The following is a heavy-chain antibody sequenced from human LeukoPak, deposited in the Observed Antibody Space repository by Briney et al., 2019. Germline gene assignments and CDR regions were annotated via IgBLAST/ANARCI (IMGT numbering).Heavy chain of an antibody. CDR3: AREDEGPMFY. J-gene: IGHJ4*02. V-gene: IGHV4-39*07. CDR1: GGSISSSSYY. CDR2: IYYSGNT. Sequence: PSETLSLTCTVSGGSISSSSYYWGWIRQPPGKGLEWIGSIYYSGNTYYNPSLKSRVTISVDTSKNQFSLKLNSVTAADTAVYFCAREDEGPMFYWGQGTLVTVSS. D-gene: IGHD3-10*02.